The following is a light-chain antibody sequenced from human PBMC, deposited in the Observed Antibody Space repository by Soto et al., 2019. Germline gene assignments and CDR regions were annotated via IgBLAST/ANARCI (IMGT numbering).Light chain of an antibody. V-gene: IGLV3-9*01. Sequence: SYELTQPLSVSVALGQTTRITCGGDNIGNKNVHWYQQRPGQAPVLVIYSDNNRPSGIPERFSGSNSGNTATLPINRAQVGDEADYYCQVWDSSTVVFGGGTQLTVL. CDR3: QVWDSSTVV. CDR1: NIGNKN. J-gene: IGLJ2*01. CDR2: SDN.